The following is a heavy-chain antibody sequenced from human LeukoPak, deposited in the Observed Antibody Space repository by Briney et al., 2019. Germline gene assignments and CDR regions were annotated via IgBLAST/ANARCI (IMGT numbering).Heavy chain of an antibody. D-gene: IGHD4-17*01. Sequence: VKVSCKASGRTFSSYAISWVRQAPGQGLEGMGRIIPILGIANYAQKFQGRVTITADKSTSTAYMELRSLRSEDKAVYYCAWTTVTTGYYGMDVWGQGTTVTVSS. J-gene: IGHJ6*02. CDR2: IIPILGIA. V-gene: IGHV1-69*04. CDR1: GRTFSSYA. CDR3: AWTTVTTGYYGMDV.